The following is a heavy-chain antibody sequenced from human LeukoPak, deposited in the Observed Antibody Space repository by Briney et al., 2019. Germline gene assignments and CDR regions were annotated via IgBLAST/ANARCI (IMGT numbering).Heavy chain of an antibody. D-gene: IGHD3-22*01. CDR1: GGSISSSSYY. J-gene: IGHJ4*02. CDR3: AREVGYDSSGYS. V-gene: IGHV4-39*06. CDR2: IYYSGST. Sequence: SETLSLTCTVSGGSISSSSYYWGWIRQPPGKGLEWIGSIYYSGSTYYNPSLKSRVTISVDTSKNQFPLKLSSVTAADTAVYYCAREVGYDSSGYSWGQGTLVTVSS.